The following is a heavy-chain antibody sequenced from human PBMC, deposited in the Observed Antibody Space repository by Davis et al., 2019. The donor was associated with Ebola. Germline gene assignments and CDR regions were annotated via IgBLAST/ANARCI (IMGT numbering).Heavy chain of an antibody. CDR3: ARDLYLGSWNYYGMDV. J-gene: IGHJ6*02. V-gene: IGHV3-30-3*01. D-gene: IGHD2-2*02. CDR1: GFTFNNYA. CDR2: TAYGGGKN. Sequence: GGSLRLSCVTSGFTFNNYAMHWVRQAPGKGLEWVAVTAYGGGKNYYADSVKGRRTISRDNAKNSLYLQMNSLRAEDTAVYYCARDLYLGSWNYYGMDVWGQGTTVTVSS.